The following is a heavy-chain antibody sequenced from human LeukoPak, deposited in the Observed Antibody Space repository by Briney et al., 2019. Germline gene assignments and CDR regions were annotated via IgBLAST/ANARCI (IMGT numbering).Heavy chain of an antibody. D-gene: IGHD1-26*01. V-gene: IGHV3-30*18. CDR2: ISHHGSIS. Sequence: GGSLRLSCAASGFTFSSHGMQWVRQPPGKGLEWVAVISHHGSISYYANSVKGRFTISRDNSKNTLYLQMNSLRPEATAVYLCAKESGGARSSYQAFFDYWGRGTLVTVSS. J-gene: IGHJ4*02. CDR1: GFTFSSHG. CDR3: AKESGGARSSYQAFFDY.